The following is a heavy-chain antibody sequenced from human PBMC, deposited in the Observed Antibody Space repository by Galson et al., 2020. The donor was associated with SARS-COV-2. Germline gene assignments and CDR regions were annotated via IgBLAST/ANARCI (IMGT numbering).Heavy chain of an antibody. J-gene: IGHJ4*02. CDR2: ITNSGNAI. V-gene: IGHV3-48*03. CDR1: GFTVSRYE. D-gene: IGHD2-15*01. CDR3: ARWGCSGGSCFAGAYFDH. Sequence: GGSLRLSCVASGFTVSRYEMTWVRQAPGKGLEWVSYITNSGNAIHYADSVKGRFTISRDNAQNSLLLQMNSLRAEDTAVYYCARWGCSGGSCFAGAYFDHWGPVTMVTVSS.